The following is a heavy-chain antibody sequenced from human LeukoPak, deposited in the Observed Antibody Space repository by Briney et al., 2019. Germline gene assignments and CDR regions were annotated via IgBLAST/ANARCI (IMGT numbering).Heavy chain of an antibody. CDR2: IIPIFGTA. Sequence: ASVNVSCKASGGTFSSYAISWVRQAPGQGLEWMGGIIPIFGTANYAQKFQGRVTITADESTSTAYMELSSLRSEDTAVYYCARGGLAGYYYYGMDVWGQGTTVTVSS. D-gene: IGHD2-15*01. CDR1: GGTFSSYA. V-gene: IGHV1-69*13. J-gene: IGHJ6*02. CDR3: ARGGLAGYYYYGMDV.